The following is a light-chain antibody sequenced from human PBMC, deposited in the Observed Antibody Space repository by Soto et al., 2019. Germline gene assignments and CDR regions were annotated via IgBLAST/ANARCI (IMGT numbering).Light chain of an antibody. V-gene: IGKV3-20*01. CDR1: QSVSNNY. CDR2: GAS. Sequence: TQSPRTLSLSKGERATLSCRASQSVSNNYLAWYQQKPGQAPRLLIYGASSRATGIPDRFSGSGSGTDFTLTISRLEPEDFAVYYCHQYGSSSWTFGQGTKVDI. CDR3: HQYGSSSWT. J-gene: IGKJ1*01.